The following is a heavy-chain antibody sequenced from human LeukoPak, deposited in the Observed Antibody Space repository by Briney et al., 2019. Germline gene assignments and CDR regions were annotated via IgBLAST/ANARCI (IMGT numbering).Heavy chain of an antibody. D-gene: IGHD2-2*01. Sequence: GSGPTLVNPTQTLTLTCTFSGFSLSTSGMCVSWIRQPPGKALEWLARIDWDDDKYYSTSLKTRLTISKGTSKNQVVLTMTNMDPVDTATYYCARIYRYCSTTSCYVPDYWGQGTLVTVSS. CDR3: ARIYRYCSTTSCYVPDY. CDR1: GFSLSTSGMC. V-gene: IGHV2-70*11. CDR2: IDWDDDK. J-gene: IGHJ4*02.